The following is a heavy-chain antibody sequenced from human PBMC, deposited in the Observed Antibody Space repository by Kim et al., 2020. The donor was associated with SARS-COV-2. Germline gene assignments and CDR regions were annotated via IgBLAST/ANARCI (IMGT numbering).Heavy chain of an antibody. CDR3: AREGSGSWYELRGAFDI. J-gene: IGHJ3*02. D-gene: IGHD6-13*01. V-gene: IGHV3-66*01. Sequence: VSGGFTISRDNSKNTLYLQVNSLRAEDTAVYYCAREGSGSWYELRGAFDIWGQGTMVTVSS.